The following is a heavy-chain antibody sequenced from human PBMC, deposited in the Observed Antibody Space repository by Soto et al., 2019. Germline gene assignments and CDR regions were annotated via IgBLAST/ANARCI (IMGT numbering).Heavy chain of an antibody. CDR2: INSYNGVT. J-gene: IGHJ4*02. CDR3: ARDRQNYGSLDY. V-gene: IGHV1-18*01. Sequence: QVQLVQSGAEVKNPGASVKVSCRASGYTLSNNYGISWVRQAPGPGLEWMRGINSYNGVTSNARKFQDRVTLTTDASTTTAYMERRSLRSDDTAIYYCARDRQNYGSLDYWGQGTLVTVSS. D-gene: IGHD4-17*01. CDR1: GYTLSNNYG.